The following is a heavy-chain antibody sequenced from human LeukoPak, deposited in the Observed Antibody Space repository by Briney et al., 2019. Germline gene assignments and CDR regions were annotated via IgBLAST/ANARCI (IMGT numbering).Heavy chain of an antibody. Sequence: PGGSLRLSCAASGFTFTRYGMHWVRQAPGKGLEWVAFIRYGGSNIHYADSVKGRFTVSRDNSNLYLQMNSLGAEDMAVYYCAKDLQQWLVSPYYYYMDVWGNGTTVTVSS. D-gene: IGHD6-19*01. J-gene: IGHJ6*03. CDR3: AKDLQQWLVSPYYYYMDV. V-gene: IGHV3-30*02. CDR1: GFTFTRYG. CDR2: IRYGGSNI.